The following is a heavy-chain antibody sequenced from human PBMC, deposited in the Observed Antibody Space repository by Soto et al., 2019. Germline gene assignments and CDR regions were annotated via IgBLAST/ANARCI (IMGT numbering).Heavy chain of an antibody. D-gene: IGHD5-18*01. J-gene: IGHJ6*02. CDR1: GGAFGSYA. Sequence: ASVKVSSEASGGAFGSYAISWVRQAPGQGLEWMGGIIPIFGTASYAQKLQGRVTITADTSTSTAYMELRSLRAEDTAVYYCARKMHIPDTAMDEYYYYGMEVWGQGTTVTVSS. CDR2: IIPIFGTA. CDR3: ARKMHIPDTAMDEYYYYGMEV. V-gene: IGHV1-69*06.